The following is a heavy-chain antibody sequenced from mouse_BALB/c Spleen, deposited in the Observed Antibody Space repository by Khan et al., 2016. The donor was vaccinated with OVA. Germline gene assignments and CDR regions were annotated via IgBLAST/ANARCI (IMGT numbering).Heavy chain of an antibody. Sequence: QVQLQQSGAELARPGASVKMSCKTSGYTFTNYMMHWVKQRPGQGLEWIGYINPSTDYANYNQKFKDKATLTADKSSSTAYMQLSRLTSEDSEVYYCASYYRFPAWFAYWGQGTLVTVSA. D-gene: IGHD2-14*01. J-gene: IGHJ3*01. CDR2: INPSTDYA. CDR3: ASYYRFPAWFAY. CDR1: GYTFTNYM. V-gene: IGHV1-4*01.